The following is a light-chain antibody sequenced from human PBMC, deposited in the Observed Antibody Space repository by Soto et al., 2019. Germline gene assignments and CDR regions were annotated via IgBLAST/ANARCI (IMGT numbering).Light chain of an antibody. Sequence: AIQMTQSPSSVSASVGDRVTITCRASQGISTGLGWYQQKPGKAPKLLIYAASSLQSGVPSRFSGSGSGTDFTLTISNLQPEDFATYYCLQDYNYPYTFGQGTKLEIK. V-gene: IGKV1-6*01. CDR2: AAS. CDR3: LQDYNYPYT. J-gene: IGKJ2*01. CDR1: QGISTG.